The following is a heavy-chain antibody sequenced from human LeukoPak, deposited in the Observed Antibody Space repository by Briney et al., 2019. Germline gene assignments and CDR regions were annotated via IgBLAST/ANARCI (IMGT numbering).Heavy chain of an antibody. CDR1: GGSFSGYY. CDR3: ARETRLPVWGSYRYTSIDY. CDR2: INHSGST. D-gene: IGHD3-16*02. J-gene: IGHJ4*02. Sequence: SETLSLTCAVYGGSFSGYYWSWIRQPPGKGLEWIGEINHSGSTNYNPSLKSRVTISVDTSKNQFSLKLSSVTAADTAVYYCARETRLPVWGSYRYTSIDYWGQGILVTVSS. V-gene: IGHV4-34*01.